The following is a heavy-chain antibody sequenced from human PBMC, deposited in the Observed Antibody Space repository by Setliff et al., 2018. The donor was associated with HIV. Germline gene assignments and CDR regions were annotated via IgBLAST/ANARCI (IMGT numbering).Heavy chain of an antibody. CDR1: GGTFTRNC. D-gene: IGHD6-19*01. Sequence: SVKVSCKVSGGTFTRNCISWVRQAPGQGLEWMGGILPFFDTANYAQKFQGRVTITADESTSTVHMELSSLTSEDTAVYYCARDRSVWLGPRVYFDYWGQGTLVTVSS. J-gene: IGHJ4*02. V-gene: IGHV1-69*13. CDR2: ILPFFDTA. CDR3: ARDRSVWLGPRVYFDY.